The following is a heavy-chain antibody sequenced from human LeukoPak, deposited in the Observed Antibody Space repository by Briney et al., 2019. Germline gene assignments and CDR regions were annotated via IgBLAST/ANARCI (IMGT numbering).Heavy chain of an antibody. D-gene: IGHD3-10*01. CDR1: GFTFSSYA. CDR2: IRYDGSNK. V-gene: IGHV3-30*02. CDR3: ANGGSGSYYLYYFDY. Sequence: GGSLRLSCAASGFTFSSYAMSWVRQAPGKGLEWVAFIRYDGSNKYYADSVKGRFTISRDNSKNTLYLQMNSLRAEDTAVYYCANGGSGSYYLYYFDYWGQGTLVTVSS. J-gene: IGHJ4*02.